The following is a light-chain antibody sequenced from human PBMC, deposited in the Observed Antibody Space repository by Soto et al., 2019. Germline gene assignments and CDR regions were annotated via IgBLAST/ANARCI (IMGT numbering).Light chain of an antibody. CDR3: MQGTHWPPYT. J-gene: IGKJ2*01. Sequence: DVVMTQSPLSLPVTLGQPASISCRSSQSLVYSDGNTYLNWFQQRPGQSPRRLISKVSNRDSGVPDRFSGSGSGTDFTLQISRVEAEDVGCYYCMQGTHWPPYTFGQGTKLEIK. CDR1: QSLVYSDGNTY. V-gene: IGKV2-30*01. CDR2: KVS.